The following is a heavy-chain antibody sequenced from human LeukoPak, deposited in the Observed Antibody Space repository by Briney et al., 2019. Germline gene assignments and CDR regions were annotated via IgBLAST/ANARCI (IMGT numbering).Heavy chain of an antibody. Sequence: GRSLRLSCAASGFTFSSYGMHWVRQAPGKGLEWVAVISYDGSNKYYADPVKGRFTISRDNSKNTLYLQMNSLRAEDTAVYYCAKDLLLWFGELAPDYWGQGTLVTVSS. D-gene: IGHD3-10*01. V-gene: IGHV3-30*18. J-gene: IGHJ4*02. CDR3: AKDLLLWFGELAPDY. CDR2: ISYDGSNK. CDR1: GFTFSSYG.